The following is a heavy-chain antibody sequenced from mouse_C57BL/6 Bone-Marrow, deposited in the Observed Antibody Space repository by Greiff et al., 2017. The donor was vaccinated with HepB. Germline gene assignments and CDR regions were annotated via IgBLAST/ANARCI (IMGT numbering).Heavy chain of an antibody. J-gene: IGHJ4*01. D-gene: IGHD2-5*01. V-gene: IGHV5-6*01. CDR2: ISSGGSFT. CDR3: ARMGSNYPYYYALDY. Sequence: EVQVVESGGDFVKPGGSLKLSCAASRFTFSTYGMSWVRQTPDTRLEWVATISSGGSFTYYPDSVKGRFTISRDNAKNTLYLQMSSLKSEDTAIYYCARMGSNYPYYYALDYWGQGTSVTVSS. CDR1: RFTFSTYG.